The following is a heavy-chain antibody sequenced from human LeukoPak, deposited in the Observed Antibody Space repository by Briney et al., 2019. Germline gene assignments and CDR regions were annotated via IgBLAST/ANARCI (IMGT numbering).Heavy chain of an antibody. CDR3: AKDNYGGIFAS. J-gene: IGHJ4*02. Sequence: PGESLRLSCAASGFTFSAYGVSWVRQAPGKGLEWVSHISDTVRDTWYANPVKGRFIISRDNSRDTVYLQMSSLRPEDTALYFCAKDNYGGIFASWGQGTLVTVSS. D-gene: IGHD4-11*01. CDR2: ISDTVRDT. V-gene: IGHV3-23*01. CDR1: GFTFSAYG.